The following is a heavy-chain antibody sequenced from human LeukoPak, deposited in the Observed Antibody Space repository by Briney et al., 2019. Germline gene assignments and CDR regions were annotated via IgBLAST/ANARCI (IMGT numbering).Heavy chain of an antibody. CDR2: IKSQTDGGTS. CDR1: GFTFSNAW. V-gene: IGHV3-15*01. D-gene: IGHD6-6*01. J-gene: IGHJ4*02. Sequence: GGSLRLSCAGSGFTFSNAWMNWVRQAPGKGLEWVGRIKSQTDGGTSDYAAPVKGRFTISRDDSKTTVYPQMNSLKTDDTAVYYCTTGASSSGFWGQGTLVTVSS. CDR3: TTGASSSGF.